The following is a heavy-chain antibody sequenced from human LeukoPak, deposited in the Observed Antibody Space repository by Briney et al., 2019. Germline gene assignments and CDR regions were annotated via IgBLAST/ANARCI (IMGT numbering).Heavy chain of an antibody. CDR1: GFTFSSYG. CDR3: AKDLLAYTMAAFDI. V-gene: IGHV3-30*02. D-gene: IGHD2-2*02. J-gene: IGHJ3*02. CDR2: IRYDGSNK. Sequence: GGSLRLSCAASGFTFSSYGMHWVRQAPGKGLEWVAFIRYDGSNKYYADSVKGRFTISRDNSKNTLYLQMDSLRAEDTAVYYCAKDLLAYTMAAFDIWGQGTMVTVSS.